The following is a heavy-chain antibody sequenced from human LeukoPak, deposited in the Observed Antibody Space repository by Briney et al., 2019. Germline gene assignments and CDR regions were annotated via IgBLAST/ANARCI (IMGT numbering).Heavy chain of an antibody. D-gene: IGHD1-26*01. J-gene: IGHJ4*02. CDR3: TSGPIVVGEAFDY. Sequence: GGSLRLSCAASALTFSNAWMNWVRQAPGKGLEWVGRIKSKAAGGTTDYAAPVKGRFTISRDDSKDTLYLQMNSLKTEDTAVYYCTSGPIVVGEAFDYWGQGTLVTVSS. CDR1: ALTFSNAW. V-gene: IGHV3-15*01. CDR2: IKSKAAGGTT.